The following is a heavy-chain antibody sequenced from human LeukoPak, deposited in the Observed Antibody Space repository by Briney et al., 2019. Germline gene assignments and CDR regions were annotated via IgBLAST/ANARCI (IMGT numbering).Heavy chain of an antibody. V-gene: IGHV3-30-3*01. CDR1: GFTFSSYA. CDR3: ARDGDYYDSSGYYYYFDY. Sequence: GGSLRLSCAASGFTFSSYAVHWVRQAPGKGLEWVAVISYDGSNKYYADSVKGRFTISRDNSKNTLYLQMNSLRAEDTAVYYCARDGDYYDSSGYYYYFDYWGQGTLVTVSS. CDR2: ISYDGSNK. J-gene: IGHJ4*02. D-gene: IGHD3-22*01.